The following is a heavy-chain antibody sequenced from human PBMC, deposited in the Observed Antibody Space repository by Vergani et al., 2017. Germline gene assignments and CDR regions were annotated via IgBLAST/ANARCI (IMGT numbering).Heavy chain of an antibody. CDR1: GFIFKNHG. CDR2: IWDDGSKK. J-gene: IGHJ4*02. V-gene: IGHV3-33*01. CDR3: VRHSWFRSCKSVNCSSWDY. Sequence: QVQLVESGGGVVQPGTSLRLSCAASGFIFKNHGMQWVRQAPGKGREWVALIWDDGSKKNYGDSIKGRFTISRDNSKDTLYLEMNSLRGEDSAVYYCVRHSWFRSCKSVNCSSWDYWGQGTLVTVSS. D-gene: IGHD2/OR15-2a*01.